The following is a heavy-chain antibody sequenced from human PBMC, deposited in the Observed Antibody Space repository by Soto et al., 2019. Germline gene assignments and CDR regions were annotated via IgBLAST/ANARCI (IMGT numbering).Heavy chain of an antibody. Sequence: ASVKVSCKASGYTFTGYYIHWVRQAPGQGLEWMGWINPNSGGTNYEKKFQGWVTMTRDTSISTEYMELRRMRSDDTEVYYCERDSVTQFCCSSSWSIWGQGTLVTVSS. CDR2: INPNSGGT. V-gene: IGHV1-2*04. CDR3: ERDSVTQFCCSSSWSI. D-gene: IGHD6-13*01. CDR1: GYTFTGYY. J-gene: IGHJ4*02.